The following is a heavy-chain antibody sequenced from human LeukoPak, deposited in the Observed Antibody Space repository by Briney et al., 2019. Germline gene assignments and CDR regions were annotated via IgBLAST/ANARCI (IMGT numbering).Heavy chain of an antibody. J-gene: IGHJ4*02. CDR3: ARDHGYNYGHCFDY. V-gene: IGHV3-30*03. D-gene: IGHD5-18*01. Sequence: PGGSLRLSCAASGFTFSSYGMHWVRQAPGKGLEWVAVISYDGSNKYYADSVKGRFIISRDNSKNTLYLQMNSLRAEDTAVYYCARDHGYNYGHCFDYWGQGTLVTVSS. CDR1: GFTFSSYG. CDR2: ISYDGSNK.